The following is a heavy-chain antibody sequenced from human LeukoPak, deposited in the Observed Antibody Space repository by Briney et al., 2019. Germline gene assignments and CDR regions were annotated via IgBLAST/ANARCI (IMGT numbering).Heavy chain of an antibody. Sequence: ASVKVSCKASGYTFTSYGVSWVRQAPGQGLEWMGWISAYNGNTNYAQKLQGRVTMTTDTSTSTAYMELRSLRSDDTAVYYCARVPGIAVAGTKRYYYYMDVWGKGTTVTVSS. D-gene: IGHD6-19*01. V-gene: IGHV1-18*01. J-gene: IGHJ6*03. CDR3: ARVPGIAVAGTKRYYYYMDV. CDR1: GYTFTSYG. CDR2: ISAYNGNT.